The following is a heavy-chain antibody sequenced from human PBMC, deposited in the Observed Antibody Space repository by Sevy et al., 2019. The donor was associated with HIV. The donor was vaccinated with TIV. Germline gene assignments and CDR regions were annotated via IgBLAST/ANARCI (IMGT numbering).Heavy chain of an antibody. CDR3: AKDSLKYSSGWSPGGC. J-gene: IGHJ4*02. CDR2: ISGSGGST. CDR1: GFTFSSYA. D-gene: IGHD6-19*01. V-gene: IGHV3-23*01. Sequence: GGSLRLSCAASGFTFSSYAMSWVRQAPGKGLEWVSAISGSGGSTYYADSVKGRFTISRDNSKNTLYLQMNSLRAEDTAVYYCAKDSLKYSSGWSPGGCWGQGPLVTVSS.